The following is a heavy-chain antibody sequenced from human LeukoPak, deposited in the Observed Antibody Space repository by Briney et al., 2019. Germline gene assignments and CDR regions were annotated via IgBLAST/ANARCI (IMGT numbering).Heavy chain of an antibody. J-gene: IGHJ4*02. Sequence: PSETLSLTCAVSGYSISSGYYWGWIRQPPGKGLEWIGSIYHSGSTYYNPSLKSRVTISVDTSQNQFSLKLSSVTAADTAVYYCARHQYSSSSCSFDYWGQGTLVTVSS. V-gene: IGHV4-38-2*01. CDR2: IYHSGST. CDR3: ARHQYSSSSCSFDY. D-gene: IGHD6-6*01. CDR1: GYSISSGYY.